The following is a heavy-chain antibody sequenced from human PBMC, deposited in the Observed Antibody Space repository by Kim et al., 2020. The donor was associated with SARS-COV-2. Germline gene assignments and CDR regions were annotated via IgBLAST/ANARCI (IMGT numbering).Heavy chain of an antibody. J-gene: IGHJ6*02. CDR2: IKQDGSEK. V-gene: IGHV3-7*01. CDR3: ARDWEGYSSSWSAKYYYGMDV. Sequence: GGSLRLSCAASGFTFSSYWMSWVRQAPGKGLEWVANIKQDGSEKYYVDSVKGRFTISRDNAKNSLYLQMNSLRAEDTAVYYCARDWEGYSSSWSAKYYYGMDVWGQGTTVTVSS. D-gene: IGHD6-13*01. CDR1: GFTFSSYW.